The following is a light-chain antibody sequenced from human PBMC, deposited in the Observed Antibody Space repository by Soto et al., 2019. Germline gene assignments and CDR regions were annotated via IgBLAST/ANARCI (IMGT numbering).Light chain of an antibody. CDR3: QQYGSSPRT. CDR2: GAS. Sequence: EIVLTHSPGTLSLSPGERATLSCRASQSVSSSYLAWYQQKPGQAPRLLIYGASSRATGIPDRLSGSGSGTDFTLTISRLEPEDFAVYYCQQYGSSPRTFGQGTKVEIK. CDR1: QSVSSSY. J-gene: IGKJ1*01. V-gene: IGKV3-20*01.